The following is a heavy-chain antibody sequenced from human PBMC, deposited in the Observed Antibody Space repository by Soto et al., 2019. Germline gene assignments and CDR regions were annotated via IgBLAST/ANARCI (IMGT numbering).Heavy chain of an antibody. CDR1: GGSFSGYY. Sequence: SETLSLTCAVYGGSFSGYYWSWIRQTPGKGLEWIGEINHSGSTNYNPSLKSRVTISVDTSKNQFSLKLSSVTAADTAVYYCARERSGYYDKPFDYWGQGTLVTVSS. CDR2: INHSGST. V-gene: IGHV4-34*01. J-gene: IGHJ4*02. CDR3: ARERSGYYDKPFDY. D-gene: IGHD3-22*01.